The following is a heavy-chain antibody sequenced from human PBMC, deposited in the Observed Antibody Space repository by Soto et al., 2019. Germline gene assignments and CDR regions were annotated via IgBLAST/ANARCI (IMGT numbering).Heavy chain of an antibody. Sequence: GGSLRLSCAASGFTFNNYAMSWVRQAPGKGLEWVGRIKSKTDGGTTDYAAPVKGRFTISRDDSKNTLYLQMNSLKTEDTAVYYCTTRLPGSYYYDSSGYYYDYWGQGTLVTVS. CDR3: TTRLPGSYYYDSSGYYYDY. CDR2: IKSKTDGGTT. CDR1: GFTFNNYA. D-gene: IGHD3-22*01. V-gene: IGHV3-15*01. J-gene: IGHJ4*02.